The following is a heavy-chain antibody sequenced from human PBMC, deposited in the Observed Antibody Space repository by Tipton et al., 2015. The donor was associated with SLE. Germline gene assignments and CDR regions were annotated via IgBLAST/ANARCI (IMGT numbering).Heavy chain of an antibody. D-gene: IGHD6-13*01. J-gene: IGHJ5*02. Sequence: TLSLTCTVSGGSISRYYRSWIRQPAGQGLEWIGRIYTSGSTNYNPSLKSRVTMSVDTSKNQFSLKLSSVTAADTAVYYRARDFQSPSRYSSSSEVNWFDPWGQGTLVTVSS. CDR1: GGSISRYY. CDR3: ARDFQSPSRYSSSSEVNWFDP. CDR2: IYTSGST. V-gene: IGHV4-4*07.